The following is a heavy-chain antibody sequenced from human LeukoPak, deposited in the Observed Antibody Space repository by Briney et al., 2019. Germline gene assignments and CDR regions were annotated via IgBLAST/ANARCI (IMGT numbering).Heavy chain of an antibody. V-gene: IGHV3-74*01. J-gene: IGHJ4*02. CDR2: ITSDGSST. D-gene: IGHD6-13*01. Sequence: GGSLRLSCAASGFTFSSYWMQWVRQPLGKGLVWVSRITSDGSSTGYADSVKGRFTISRDNAKNTMYLQMNSLRAEDTAVYYCARDRAAAGDYWGQGTLVTVSS. CDR1: GFTFSSYW. CDR3: ARDRAAAGDY.